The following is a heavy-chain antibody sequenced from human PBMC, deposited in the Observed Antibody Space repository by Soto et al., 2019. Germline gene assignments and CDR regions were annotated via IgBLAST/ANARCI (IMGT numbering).Heavy chain of an antibody. D-gene: IGHD1-1*01. CDR2: ISAYNGNT. V-gene: IGHV1-18*01. CDR3: ARVLGTGTTSYYFDY. Sequence: GPSVKVSCKASGYTFTNYGISWVRQAPGQGLEWMGWISAYNGNTNYAQRLQGRVTMTTDTSTSTAYMEMRSLRSDDTVVYYCARVLGTGTTSYYFDYWGQGTLVTVSS. J-gene: IGHJ4*02. CDR1: GYTFTNYG.